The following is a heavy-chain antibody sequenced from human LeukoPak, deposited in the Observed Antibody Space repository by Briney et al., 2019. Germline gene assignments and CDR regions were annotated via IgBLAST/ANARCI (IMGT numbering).Heavy chain of an antibody. CDR2: IYPSDSDA. D-gene: IGHD3-9*01. CDR3: ARRNYDILTGYYNDSFDH. CDR1: GYRFTSYW. V-gene: IGHV5-51*01. Sequence: GESLKISCKASGYRFTSYWIGWVRQMPGKGLEWVGIIYPSDSDARYSPSFQGQVTISADKSINTAYLQWSSLKASDTSMYYCARRNYDILTGYYNDSFDHWGQGTLVTVSS. J-gene: IGHJ4*02.